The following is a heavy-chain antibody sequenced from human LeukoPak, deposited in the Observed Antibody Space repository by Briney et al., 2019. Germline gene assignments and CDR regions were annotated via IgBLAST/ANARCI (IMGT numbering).Heavy chain of an antibody. D-gene: IGHD2-2*01. CDR2: ISSSSSYI. J-gene: IGHJ3*02. Sequence: GGFLRLSCAASGFTFSSYSMNWVRQAPGKGLEWVSSISSSSSYIYYADSVKGRFTISRDNAKNSLYLQMNSLRAEDTAVYYCARAGGYCSSTSCYLTAFDIWGQGTMVTVSS. CDR3: ARAGGYCSSTSCYLTAFDI. CDR1: GFTFSSYS. V-gene: IGHV3-21*01.